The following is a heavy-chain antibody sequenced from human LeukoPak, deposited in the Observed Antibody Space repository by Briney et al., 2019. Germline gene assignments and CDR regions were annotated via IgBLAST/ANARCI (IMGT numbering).Heavy chain of an antibody. J-gene: IGHJ6*02. D-gene: IGHD1-14*01. CDR1: GFTFSSYS. CDR2: ISGSGGTT. Sequence: GGSLRLSCAASGFTFSSYSMNWVRQAPGKGLEWVSVISGSGGTTYYADSVKGRFTISRDSSKNTLYLQMNSLRAEDTAVYYCAKVSGGGLYYDGMDVWGQGTTVTVSS. V-gene: IGHV3-23*01. CDR3: AKVSGGGLYYDGMDV.